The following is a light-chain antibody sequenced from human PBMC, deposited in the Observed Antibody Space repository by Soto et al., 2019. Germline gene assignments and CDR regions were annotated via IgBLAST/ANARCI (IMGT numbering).Light chain of an antibody. Sequence: EIVMTQSPATLSGSPGERATLSCRASQSVSSNLAWYQQKPGQAPRLLIYGASTRATCIPARFSGSGSGTEFTLTISSLQSEDFVVYYGQQYNNWPITFGQGTRLEIK. CDR2: GAS. CDR3: QQYNNWPIT. V-gene: IGKV3-15*01. CDR1: QSVSSN. J-gene: IGKJ5*01.